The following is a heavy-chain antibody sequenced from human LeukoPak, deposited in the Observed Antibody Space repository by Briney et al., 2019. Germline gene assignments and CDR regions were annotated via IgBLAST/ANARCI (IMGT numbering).Heavy chain of an antibody. CDR2: ISGSGTTI. J-gene: IGHJ4*02. Sequence: PGGSLRLSCAASGLTFSDYYMTWIRQAPGKGLDSVSSISGSGTTIYSADSVRGRFTVSRDNAKNSLFLHMNSLRAEDTAVYYCAIQITMIVVVPYFDYWGQGTLVTVSS. CDR1: GLTFSDYY. CDR3: AIQITMIVVVPYFDY. V-gene: IGHV3-11*04. D-gene: IGHD3-22*01.